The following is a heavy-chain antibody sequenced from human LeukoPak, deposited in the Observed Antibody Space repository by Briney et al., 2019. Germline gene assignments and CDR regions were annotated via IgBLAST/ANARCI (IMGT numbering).Heavy chain of an antibody. Sequence: SSETLSLTCTVSSGSISNSGYYWSWIRQHPGKGLEWIGYISYSGSTYYTPSRKSRVTISADTSKNQFSLKLSSVAAADTAVYYCAREYGPYGDSDYYYYGMDVWGQGTTVTVSS. CDR2: ISYSGST. V-gene: IGHV4-31*03. D-gene: IGHD4-17*01. J-gene: IGHJ6*02. CDR3: AREYGPYGDSDYYYYGMDV. CDR1: SGSISNSGYY.